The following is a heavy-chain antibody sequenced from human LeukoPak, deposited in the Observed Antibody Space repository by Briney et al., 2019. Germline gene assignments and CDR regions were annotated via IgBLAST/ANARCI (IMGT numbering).Heavy chain of an antibody. CDR1: GFTFSNYG. CDR3: ERRRDDVLTGSFSD. J-gene: IGHJ4*02. CDR2: IRYDGRGK. D-gene: IGHD3-9*01. V-gene: IGHV3-30*02. Sequence: GGSLRLSCAASGFTFSNYGMHWVRQAPGKGLEWVAFIRYDGRGKYYADSVKGRFTISRDKSKNTLYLQMNSLRAQDTALYAKERRRDDVLTGSFSDWGQGTLVTVSS.